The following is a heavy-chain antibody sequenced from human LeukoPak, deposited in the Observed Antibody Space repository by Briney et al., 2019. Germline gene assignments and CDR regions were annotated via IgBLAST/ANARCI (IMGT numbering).Heavy chain of an antibody. D-gene: IGHD3-22*01. V-gene: IGHV3-48*01. J-gene: IGHJ6*02. CDR2: VSSSSSTI. CDR1: GFTFSSYS. Sequence: QSGGSLRLFCAASGFTFSSYSMNWVRQAPGKGLEWVSYVSSSSSTIYYADSVKGRFTISRDNAKNSLYLQMNSLRAEDTAVYYCARDRYYYDSSGYYGYYYGMDVWGQGTTVTVSS. CDR3: ARDRYYYDSSGYYGYYYGMDV.